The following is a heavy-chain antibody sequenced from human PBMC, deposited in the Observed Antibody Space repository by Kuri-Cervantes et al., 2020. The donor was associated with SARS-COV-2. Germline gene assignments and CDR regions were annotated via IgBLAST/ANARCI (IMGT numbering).Heavy chain of an antibody. V-gene: IGHV3-48*01. CDR2: ISSSSSTI. Sequence: GESLKIPCSASGFTFSSYAMHWVRQAPGKGLEWVSYISSSSSTIYYADSVKGRFTISRDNAKNSLYLQMNSLRAEDTAVYYCAREDRYQLPYSSYYYYYMDVWGKGTTVTVSS. J-gene: IGHJ6*03. CDR1: GFTFSSYA. CDR3: AREDRYQLPYSSYYYYYMDV. D-gene: IGHD2-2*02.